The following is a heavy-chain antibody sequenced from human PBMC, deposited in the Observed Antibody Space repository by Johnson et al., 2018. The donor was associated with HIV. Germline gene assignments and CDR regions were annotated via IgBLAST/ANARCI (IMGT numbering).Heavy chain of an antibody. CDR2: ISYDGSNK. Sequence: QVQLVESGGGLVQPGGSLRLSCAASGFSVSASYMSWLRQAPGKGLEWVAVISYDGSNKYYADSVKGRFTISRDNSKNTLYLQMNSLRAEDTAVYYCARDRRGATIDDAFDIWGQGTMLTVSS. CDR1: GFSVSASY. CDR3: ARDRRGATIDDAFDI. V-gene: IGHV3-30*03. J-gene: IGHJ3*02. D-gene: IGHD1-26*01.